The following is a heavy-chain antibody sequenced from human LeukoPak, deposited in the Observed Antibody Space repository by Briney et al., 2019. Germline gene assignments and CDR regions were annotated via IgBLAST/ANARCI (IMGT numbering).Heavy chain of an antibody. CDR1: GFTFSSYG. J-gene: IGHJ4*02. D-gene: IGHD1-26*01. CDR3: ARDRGSYTLEY. Sequence: GRSLRLSCAASGFTFSSYGMHWVRQAPGKGLERVAVISYDGSNKYYADSVKGRFTISRDNSKNSLYLQMNSLRAEDTAVYYCARDRGSYTLEYWGQGTLVTVSS. CDR2: ISYDGSNK. V-gene: IGHV3-30*03.